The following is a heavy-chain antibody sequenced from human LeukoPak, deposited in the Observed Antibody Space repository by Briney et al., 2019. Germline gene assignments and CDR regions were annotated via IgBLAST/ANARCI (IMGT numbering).Heavy chain of an antibody. D-gene: IGHD3-3*01. Sequence: GGSLRLSCAASGFTFSSYSMNWVRQAPGKGLESVSSISSSSSYIYYADSVKGRFTISRDNAKNSLYLQMNSLRAEDTAVYYCAKDNGEKAYYDFWSGLDFDYWGQGTLVTVSS. V-gene: IGHV3-21*01. CDR1: GFTFSSYS. J-gene: IGHJ4*02. CDR3: AKDNGEKAYYDFWSGLDFDY. CDR2: ISSSSSYI.